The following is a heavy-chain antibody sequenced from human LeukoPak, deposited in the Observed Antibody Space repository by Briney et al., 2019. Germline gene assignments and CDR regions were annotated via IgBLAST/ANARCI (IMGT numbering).Heavy chain of an antibody. Sequence: SETLSLTCTVSGGSISSYYWSWIRQPPGKGLEWIGYIYYSGSTNYNPSLKSRVTMSVDTSKNQFSLELTSVTAADTAVYYCSRESGPYCPFGHWGQGTLVAVTS. J-gene: IGHJ5*02. D-gene: IGHD1-26*01. CDR3: SRESGPYCPFGH. CDR2: IYYSGST. V-gene: IGHV4-59*01. CDR1: GGSISSYY.